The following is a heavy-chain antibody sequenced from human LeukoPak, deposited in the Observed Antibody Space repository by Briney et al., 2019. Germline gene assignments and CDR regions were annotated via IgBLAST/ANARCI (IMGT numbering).Heavy chain of an antibody. CDR2: ISSCGSTI. CDR1: GFTFSDYC. D-gene: IGHD3-3*01. J-gene: IGHJ4*02. V-gene: IGHV3-11*04. Sequence: GGSLRLSCAASGFTFSDYCMSWIRQAPGQGLGGVSYISSCGSTIYYADSVKGRFTISRDNAKNSLYLQMNSLRVEDTAVYYCARDEARGYDFRPQDHWGQGTLVFVSS. CDR3: ARDEARGYDFRPQDH.